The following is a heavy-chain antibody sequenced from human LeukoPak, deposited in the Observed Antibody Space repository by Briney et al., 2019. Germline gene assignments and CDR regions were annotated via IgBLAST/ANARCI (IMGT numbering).Heavy chain of an antibody. CDR2: IIPIFGTA. V-gene: IGHV1-69*05. CDR3: ARDLSVAVDNWFDP. J-gene: IGHJ5*02. CDR1: GGTFSNYA. D-gene: IGHD6-19*01. Sequence: ASVKVSCKASGGTFSNYAITWVRQAPGQGLEWMGGIIPIFGTANYAQKSQGRVSLTTDESATTAYMELSSLGSEDTAVYYCARDLSVAVDNWFDPWGQGTLVTVSS.